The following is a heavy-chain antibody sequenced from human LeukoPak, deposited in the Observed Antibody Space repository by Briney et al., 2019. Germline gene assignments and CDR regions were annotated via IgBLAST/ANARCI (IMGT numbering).Heavy chain of an antibody. CDR3: AILNYGDSDRYFDY. J-gene: IGHJ4*02. CDR2: IYYSGST. D-gene: IGHD4-17*01. V-gene: IGHV4-61*01. Sequence: SETLSLTCTVSGGSVSSGNYYWSWIRQPPGKGLDWIGYIYYSGSTNYNPSLKSRVTISVDTSKNQFSLRLTSVTAADTAVYYCAILNYGDSDRYFDYWGQGTLVTVSS. CDR1: GGSVSSGNYY.